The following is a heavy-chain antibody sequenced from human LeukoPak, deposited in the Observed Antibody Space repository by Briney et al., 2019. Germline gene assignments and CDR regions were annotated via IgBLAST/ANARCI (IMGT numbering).Heavy chain of an antibody. CDR3: ARIYCGGDCLDSAPLSDAFDI. V-gene: IGHV3-33*01. CDR1: GFPFSSYG. D-gene: IGHD2-21*02. Sequence: PGRSLRLSCAASGFPFSSYGMHWVRQAPGKGLEGVAAIWYDGSKKYYGDSVKGRFTTSRDNSKNTLYLQVNSLRAEDTAVYYCARIYCGGDCLDSAPLSDAFDIWGQGTMVTVSS. CDR2: IWYDGSKK. J-gene: IGHJ3*02.